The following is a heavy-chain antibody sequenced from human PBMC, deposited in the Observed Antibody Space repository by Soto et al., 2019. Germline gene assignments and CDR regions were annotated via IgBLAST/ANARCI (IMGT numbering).Heavy chain of an antibody. J-gene: IGHJ3*01. CDR1: GFTVSSNY. Sequence: EVQLMESGGGVVQPGGSLRLSCAVSGFTVSSNYLSWVRQAPGKGLELVSVIYSGGSTLSADSVEGRFTLSRDDRRNMVWLQMTSLKADDTAVYYCAARGVVPPYGTDALDVWGQGTMVTVSS. CDR3: AARGVVPPYGTDALDV. V-gene: IGHV3-66*01. CDR2: IYSGGST. D-gene: IGHD2-2*01.